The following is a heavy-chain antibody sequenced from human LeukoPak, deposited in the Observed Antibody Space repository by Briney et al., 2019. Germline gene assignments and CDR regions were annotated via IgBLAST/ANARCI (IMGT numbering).Heavy chain of an antibody. V-gene: IGHV3-21*01. D-gene: IGHD3-22*01. J-gene: IGHJ3*02. CDR2: ISSSSSYI. CDR3: ARDRGGYYDSSGYYSPHAFDI. Sequence: GESLKISCAASGFTFSSYSMNWVRQAPGKGLEWVSSISSSSSYIYYADSVKGRFTISRDNAKNSLYLQMNSLRAEDTAVYYCARDRGGYYDSSGYYSPHAFDIWGQGTMVTVSS. CDR1: GFTFSSYS.